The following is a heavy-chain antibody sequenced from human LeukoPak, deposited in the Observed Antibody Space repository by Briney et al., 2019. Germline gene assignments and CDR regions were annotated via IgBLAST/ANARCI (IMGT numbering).Heavy chain of an antibody. CDR3: ARRRDGSGPQAVEY. Sequence: PGEALKISCEGSGYSFTNYWINWVRQMPGKGLEWVGIIHPGDSDTRYSPTFQGQDTISADKSISTAYLQWSSLKASDTAMYYCARRRDGSGPQAVEYWGQGTLVTVSS. D-gene: IGHD3-10*01. V-gene: IGHV5-51*01. CDR2: IHPGDSDT. J-gene: IGHJ4*02. CDR1: GYSFTNYW.